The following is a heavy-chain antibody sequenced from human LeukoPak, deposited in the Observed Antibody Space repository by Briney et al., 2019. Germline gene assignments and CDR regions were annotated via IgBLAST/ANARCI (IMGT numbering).Heavy chain of an antibody. CDR2: IYSGGST. D-gene: IGHD2-15*01. Sequence: GGSLRLSCAASGFTVSSNYMSWVRQAPGKGLEWVSVIYSGGSTYYAGSVKGRFTISRDNSKNTLYLQMNSLRAEDTAVYYCARAAQSVYGSGFYYYYGMDVWGQGTTVTVSS. CDR1: GFTVSSNY. V-gene: IGHV3-66*01. J-gene: IGHJ6*02. CDR3: ARAAQSVYGSGFYYYYGMDV.